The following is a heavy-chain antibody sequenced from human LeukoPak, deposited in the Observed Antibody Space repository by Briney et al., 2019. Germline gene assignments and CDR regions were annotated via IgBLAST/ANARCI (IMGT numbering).Heavy chain of an antibody. J-gene: IGHJ4*02. D-gene: IGHD6-25*01. CDR1: GDYICRYY. CDR3: ARKPSGSSRYDY. Sequence: SETLSLTCTLSGDYICRYYSTWIREPPRRGLEGIGVIDDSGSTYYNPALKSRVTISLDTSKNQFSLKMSSVTAADTAVYYCARKPSGSSRYDYCGQGTLVTVSS. V-gene: IGHV4-59*01. CDR2: IDDSGST.